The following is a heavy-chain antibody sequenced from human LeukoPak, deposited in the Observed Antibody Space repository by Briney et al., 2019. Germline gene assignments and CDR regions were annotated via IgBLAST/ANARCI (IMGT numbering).Heavy chain of an antibody. J-gene: IGHJ4*02. CDR1: GYTFTGYF. CDR2: INPNTGGT. Sequence: GASVKVSCKASGYTFTGYFIHWVRQAPGQGPEWMGWINPNTGGTKYEQKFQGRVTMTKDTSITTAYMELSRLRSDDTAVYYCARGVTIRNDYWGQGTLVTVSS. CDR3: ARGVTIRNDY. D-gene: IGHD3-3*01. V-gene: IGHV1-2*02.